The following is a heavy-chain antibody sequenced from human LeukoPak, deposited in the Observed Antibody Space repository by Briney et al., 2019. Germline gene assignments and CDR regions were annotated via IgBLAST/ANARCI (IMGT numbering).Heavy chain of an antibody. J-gene: IGHJ3*02. CDR3: ARDRGITMVRGVKTDAFDI. CDR1: RFTFSSYW. Sequence: GGSLRLSCAASRFTFSSYWMSWVRQAPGKGLEWVANIKQDGSEKYYVDSVKGRFTISRDNAKNSLYLQMNNLRAEDTAVYYCARDRGITMVRGVKTDAFDIWGQGTMVTVSS. D-gene: IGHD3-10*01. CDR2: IKQDGSEK. V-gene: IGHV3-7*01.